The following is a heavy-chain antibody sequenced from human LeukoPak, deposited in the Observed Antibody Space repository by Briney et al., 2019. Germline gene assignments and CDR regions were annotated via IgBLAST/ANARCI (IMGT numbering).Heavy chain of an antibody. Sequence: GASVKVSCKASGYTFTSYDINWVRQATGQGLEWMGWMNPNSGNTGYAQKFQGRVTITRNTSISTAYMELSSLRSEDTAVYYCASGAETSLTDPGAFDIWGQGTMVTVSS. J-gene: IGHJ3*02. V-gene: IGHV1-8*03. D-gene: IGHD3-9*01. CDR1: GYTFTSYD. CDR2: MNPNSGNT. CDR3: ASGAETSLTDPGAFDI.